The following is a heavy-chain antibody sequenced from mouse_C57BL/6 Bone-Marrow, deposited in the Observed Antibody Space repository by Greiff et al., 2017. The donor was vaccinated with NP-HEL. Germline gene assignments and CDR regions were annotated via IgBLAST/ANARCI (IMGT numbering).Heavy chain of an antibody. J-gene: IGHJ3*01. D-gene: IGHD2-5*01. Sequence: QVQLQQPGAELVMPGASVKLSCKASGYTFTSYWMHWVKQRPGQGLEWIGEIDPSDSYNNYNQKFKGKSTLTVDKSSSTAYMQLSSLTSQDSAVYYCAKDYSNYQAWCSFGVQGTLVTVSA. CDR3: AKDYSNYQAWCSF. CDR2: IDPSDSYN. V-gene: IGHV1-69*01. CDR1: GYTFTSYW.